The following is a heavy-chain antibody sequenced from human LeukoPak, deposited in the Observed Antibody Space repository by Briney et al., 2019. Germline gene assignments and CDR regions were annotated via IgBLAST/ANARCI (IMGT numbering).Heavy chain of an antibody. D-gene: IGHD1-26*01. CDR2: IYHSGST. CDR1: GYSISSGYY. J-gene: IGHJ5*02. Sequence: SETLSLTCTVSGYSISSGYYWGWIRQPPGKGLEWIGSIYHSGSTYYNPSLKSRVTISVDTSKNQFSLKLSSVTAADTAVYYCARSVALWELFGQLCWFDPWGQGTLVTVSS. CDR3: ARSVALWELFGQLCWFDP. V-gene: IGHV4-38-2*02.